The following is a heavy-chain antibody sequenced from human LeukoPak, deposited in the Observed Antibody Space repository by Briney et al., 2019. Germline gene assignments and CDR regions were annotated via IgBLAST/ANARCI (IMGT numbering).Heavy chain of an antibody. Sequence: SETLCLTCAVSGCPIRSYYWSWIRQPPGKGLEWIGEINLSGSTNYNPSLKSRVTISVDTSKNQFSLKLTSVTAADTAVYYCAGGVGCGDDSCASGALFYWGQGTLVTVSS. V-gene: IGHV4-34*01. J-gene: IGHJ4*02. CDR3: AGGVGCGDDSCASGALFY. CDR2: INLSGST. D-gene: IGHD2-21*01. CDR1: GCPIRSYY.